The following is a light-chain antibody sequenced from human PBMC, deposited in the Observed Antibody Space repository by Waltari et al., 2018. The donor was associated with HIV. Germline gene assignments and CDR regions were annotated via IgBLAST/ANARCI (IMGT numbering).Light chain of an antibody. V-gene: IGLV2-14*01. CDR3: TSYTSRNTRV. CDR1: TSDVGGYKY. J-gene: IGLJ1*01. CDR2: EVN. Sequence: QSALTQPASVSGSPGQSITISCTGPTSDVGGYKYVPWYQQHPGKAPKLVIYEVNNRPSGVSIRFSGSKSGNTASLTISELQAEDEADYYCTSYTSRNTRVFGTGTKVTVL.